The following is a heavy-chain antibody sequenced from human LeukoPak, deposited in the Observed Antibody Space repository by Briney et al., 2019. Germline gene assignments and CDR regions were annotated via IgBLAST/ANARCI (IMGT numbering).Heavy chain of an antibody. Sequence: KPSETLSLTCTVSGGSISGYYWSWIRQPPGKGLEWIGYIFYSGSTNYNPSLKSRVTISVGTSKNQFSLKLSSVTAADTAVYYCARGEWDLLFDYWGQGTLVTVSS. CDR2: IFYSGST. D-gene: IGHD1-26*01. CDR1: GGSISGYY. J-gene: IGHJ4*02. CDR3: ARGEWDLLFDY. V-gene: IGHV4-59*01.